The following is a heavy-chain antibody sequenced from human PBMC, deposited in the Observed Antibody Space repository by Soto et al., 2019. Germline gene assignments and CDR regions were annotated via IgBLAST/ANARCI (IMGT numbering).Heavy chain of an antibody. J-gene: IGHJ5*02. Sequence: QVHLVESGGGVVQPGRSLTLSCAASGLTCSSYGMHWVRQAPGKGLEWVAVIWYDGSNKYYADSVKGRFTISRDNSKNTLFLHMNSLRAEDTAVYYCARERGDYIDPWGQGTLVTVSS. V-gene: IGHV3-33*01. D-gene: IGHD2-2*02. CDR3: ARERGDYIDP. CDR2: IWYDGSNK. CDR1: GLTCSSYG.